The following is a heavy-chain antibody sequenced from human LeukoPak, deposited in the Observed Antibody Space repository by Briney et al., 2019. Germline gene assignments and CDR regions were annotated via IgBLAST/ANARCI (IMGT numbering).Heavy chain of an antibody. D-gene: IGHD3-10*01. CDR3: ARAYFFGSRSCYAFDV. CDR1: GGSIRSGDYY. Sequence: SETLSLTCTVSGGSIRSGDYYWSWIRQPPGKGLECIGYIYYSGNAYYNPSLKSRFTISVDTSENQFSLKLNSVTAADTAVYYCARAYFFGSRSCYAFDVWGQGTVVTVSS. V-gene: IGHV4-30-4*01. CDR2: IYYSGNA. J-gene: IGHJ3*01.